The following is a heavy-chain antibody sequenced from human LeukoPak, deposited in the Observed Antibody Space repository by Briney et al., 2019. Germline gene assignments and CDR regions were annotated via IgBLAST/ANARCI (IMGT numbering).Heavy chain of an antibody. D-gene: IGHD3-22*01. V-gene: IGHV3-30*18. CDR2: ISYDGSNK. J-gene: IGHJ4*02. Sequence: PGGSLRLSCAASGFTFSSYGMHWVRQAPGKGLEWVAVISYDGSNKYYADSVKGRFTISRDNSKNTLYLQMNSLRAGDTAVYYCAKDLGGYDSSGYYGDYWGPGTLVTVSS. CDR3: AKDLGGYDSSGYYGDY. CDR1: GFTFSSYG.